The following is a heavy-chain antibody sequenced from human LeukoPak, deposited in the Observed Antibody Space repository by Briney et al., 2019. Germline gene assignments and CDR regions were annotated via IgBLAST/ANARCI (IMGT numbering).Heavy chain of an antibody. J-gene: IGHJ4*02. V-gene: IGHV3-30*02. D-gene: IGHD2-15*01. CDR3: ATHGGVVPDY. Sequence: GGSLRLSCAASGFTFSSYGMHWVRQAPGKGLEWVAFIRYDGSNKYYADSVKGRFTISRDISRNTLYLQMNSLRAEDTAVYYCATHGGVVPDYWGQGTLVTVSS. CDR2: IRYDGSNK. CDR1: GFTFSSYG.